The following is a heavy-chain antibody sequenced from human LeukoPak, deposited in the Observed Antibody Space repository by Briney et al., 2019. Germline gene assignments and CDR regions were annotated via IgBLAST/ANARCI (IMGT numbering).Heavy chain of an antibody. CDR3: ARYMAATGPFDY. D-gene: IGHD6-13*01. CDR1: GGSLSSYY. Sequence: SETLSLTCTVSGGSLSSYYWSWIRQPPGKGLEWIGFIYHSGSTSYNPSPKSRVTISVDTSKNQFSLKLTSVTAADTAVYYCARYMAATGPFDYWGQGTLVTVSS. J-gene: IGHJ4*02. CDR2: IYHSGST. V-gene: IGHV4-59*08.